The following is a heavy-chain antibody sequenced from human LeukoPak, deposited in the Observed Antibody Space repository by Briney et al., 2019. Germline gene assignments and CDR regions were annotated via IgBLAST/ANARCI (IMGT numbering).Heavy chain of an antibody. CDR1: GFTFDDYA. J-gene: IGHJ2*01. CDR2: ISWNSGSI. CDR3: AKDGGWYFDL. Sequence: GGSLRLSCAASGFTFDDYAMHWVRQAPGKGLEWVSGISWNSGSIGYADSVKGRFTISRDNAKNSLYLQMNGLRAEDMALYYCAKDGGWYFDLWGRGTLVTVSS. V-gene: IGHV3-9*03.